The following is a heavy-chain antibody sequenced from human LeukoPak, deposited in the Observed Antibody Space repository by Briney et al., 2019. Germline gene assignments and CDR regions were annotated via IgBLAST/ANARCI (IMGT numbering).Heavy chain of an antibody. J-gene: IGHJ4*02. CDR1: GFTVSSNY. CDR2: IYSGGST. V-gene: IGHV3-53*01. CDR3: AKTSRGYVNDFDY. D-gene: IGHD5-12*01. Sequence: GGSLRLSCAASGFTVSSNYMSWVRQAPGKGLEWVSAIYSGGSTYYADSVKGRFTISRDNSKNTLLLQMNSLRAEDTAAYFCAKTSRGYVNDFDYWGQGTLVTVSS.